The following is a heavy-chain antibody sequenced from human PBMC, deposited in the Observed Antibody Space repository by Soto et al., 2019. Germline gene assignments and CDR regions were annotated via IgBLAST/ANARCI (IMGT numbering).Heavy chain of an antibody. V-gene: IGHV3-7*01. Sequence: PGGSLRLSCAASGFTFSSSWMNWVRQAPGKGLEWAAGITEDGSEKYYVDIVKGRFTISRDNVENSLYLQMNSLRGEDSAVYFCARDRGYSSYDYWGLGTLVTVSS. CDR3: ARDRGYSSYDY. CDR1: GFTFSSSW. D-gene: IGHD5-18*01. CDR2: ITEDGSEK. J-gene: IGHJ4*02.